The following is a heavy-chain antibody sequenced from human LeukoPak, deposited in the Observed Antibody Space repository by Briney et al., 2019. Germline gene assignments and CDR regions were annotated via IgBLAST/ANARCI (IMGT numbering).Heavy chain of an antibody. D-gene: IGHD3-22*01. CDR3: ATVKLGSGYYYSLDY. Sequence: ASVKVSCTASGYTFTSYYMHWVRQAPGKGLEWMGGFDPEDGETIYAQKFQGRVTMTEDTSTDTAYMELSSLRSEDTAVYYCATVKLGSGYYYSLDYWGQGTLVTVSS. J-gene: IGHJ4*02. V-gene: IGHV1-24*01. CDR1: GYTFTSYY. CDR2: FDPEDGET.